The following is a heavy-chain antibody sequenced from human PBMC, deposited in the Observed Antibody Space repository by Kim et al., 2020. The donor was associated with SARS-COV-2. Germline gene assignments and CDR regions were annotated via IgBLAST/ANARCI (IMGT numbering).Heavy chain of an antibody. D-gene: IGHD3-9*01. CDR1: GYTFTGYY. J-gene: IGHJ6*02. V-gene: IGHV1-2*02. Sequence: ASVKVSCKASGYTFTGYYMHWVRQAPGQGLEWMGWINPNSGGTNYAQKFQGRVTMTRDTSISTAYMELSRLRSDDTAVYYCARVPYYDILTGYLTPNYYYYGRDVWGQGPTVTVSS. CDR2: INPNSGGT. CDR3: ARVPYYDILTGYLTPNYYYYGRDV.